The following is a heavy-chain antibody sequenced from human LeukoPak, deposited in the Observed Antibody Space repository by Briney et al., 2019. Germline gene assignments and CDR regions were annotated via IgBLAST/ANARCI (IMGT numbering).Heavy chain of an antibody. CDR3: ARDLVGGWDDSSGYYYGYFDY. V-gene: IGHV3-30*03. CDR2: ISYDGSYK. Sequence: QPGRSLRLSCAASEFTFSTYGMHWVRQAPGKGLEWVAVISYDGSYKFYADSVKGRFTISRDNSKNTLYLQMNSLRAEDTAVYYCARDLVGGWDDSSGYYYGYFDYWGQGTLVTVSS. CDR1: EFTFSTYG. J-gene: IGHJ4*02. D-gene: IGHD3-22*01.